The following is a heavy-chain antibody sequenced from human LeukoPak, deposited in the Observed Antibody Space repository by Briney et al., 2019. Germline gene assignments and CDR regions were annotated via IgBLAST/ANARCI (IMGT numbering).Heavy chain of an antibody. CDR1: GYSFTNYW. D-gene: IGHD2-8*01. J-gene: IGHJ3*01. V-gene: IGHV5-51*01. CDR3: AVLQREDAFDF. CDR2: IYPGDSDT. Sequence: GESLKISCKGSGYSFTNYWIGWVRQMPGKGLEWVGVIYPGDSDTRKSPSFQGQVTISVDKSISTAYLQWSSLKASDTAIYYCAVLQREDAFDFWGQGTMVTVSS.